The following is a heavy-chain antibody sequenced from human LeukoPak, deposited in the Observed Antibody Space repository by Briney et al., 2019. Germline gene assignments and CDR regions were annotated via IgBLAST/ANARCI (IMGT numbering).Heavy chain of an antibody. Sequence: TGGSLRLSCTVSGFTVSSNSMSWVRQAPGKGLEWVSFIYSGTIHYSDSVKGRFTISRDNSKNTLYLQMNSLRAEDTAVYYCATLGYCSSTSCQLYYYYMDVWGKGTTVTVSS. J-gene: IGHJ6*03. CDR1: GFTVSSNS. V-gene: IGHV3-66*03. CDR2: IYSGTI. D-gene: IGHD2-2*01. CDR3: ATLGYCSSTSCQLYYYYMDV.